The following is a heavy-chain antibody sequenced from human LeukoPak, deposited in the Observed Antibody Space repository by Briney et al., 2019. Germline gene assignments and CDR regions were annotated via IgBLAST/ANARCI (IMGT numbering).Heavy chain of an antibody. D-gene: IGHD3-16*02. CDR1: GFTFSTYA. CDR3: AKDNDYDYVWGSYPLRAFDI. Sequence: GGSLRLSCAASGFTFSTYAMSWVRQAPGKGLEWVSTISGSGDGTYCAGSVKGRFTISRDNSKNTLYLQMNSLRAEDTAVYYCAKDNDYDYVWGSYPLRAFDIWGQGTMVTVSS. J-gene: IGHJ3*02. V-gene: IGHV3-23*01. CDR2: ISGSGDGT.